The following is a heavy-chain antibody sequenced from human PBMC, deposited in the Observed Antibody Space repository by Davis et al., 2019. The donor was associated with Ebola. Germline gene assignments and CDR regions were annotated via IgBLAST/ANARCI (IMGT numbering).Heavy chain of an antibody. Sequence: PGGSLRLPCAASGFTFSSYSMNWVRQAPGKGLEWVSSISSSSYIYYADSVKGRFTISRDNAKNSLYLQMNSLRAEDTAVYYCARGGRDIVVVPANYWGQGTLVTVSS. D-gene: IGHD2-2*01. CDR3: ARGGRDIVVVPANY. J-gene: IGHJ4*02. CDR1: GFTFSSYS. CDR2: ISSSSYI. V-gene: IGHV3-21*01.